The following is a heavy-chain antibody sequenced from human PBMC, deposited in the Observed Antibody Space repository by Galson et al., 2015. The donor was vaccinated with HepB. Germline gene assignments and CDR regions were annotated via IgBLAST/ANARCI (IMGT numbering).Heavy chain of an antibody. J-gene: IGHJ4*02. V-gene: IGHV4-30-2*01. CDR2: ISHSGRT. CDR1: GGSISSGGYS. Sequence: TLSLTCAVSGGSISSGGYSWSWIRQPPGKGLEWIGYISHSGRTYYNPSLKSRVTISEDRSKSQFSLKLSSVTAADTAVYYCARDGYNNEEYFDYWGQGTLVTVSS. CDR3: ARDGYNNEEYFDY. D-gene: IGHD5-24*01.